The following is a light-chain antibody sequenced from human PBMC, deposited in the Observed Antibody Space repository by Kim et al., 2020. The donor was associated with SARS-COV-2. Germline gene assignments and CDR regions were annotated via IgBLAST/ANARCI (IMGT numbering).Light chain of an antibody. V-gene: IGKV1-39*01. CDR1: HSISRN. Sequence: SASVGDRVTITCRASHSISRNVNWYQQKPGKAPKLLIYAASSLQGGVPSRFSGSESGTDFSLTISSLHPEDFATYYCQQSYTTPYTFGQGTKLEI. CDR2: AAS. J-gene: IGKJ2*01. CDR3: QQSYTTPYT.